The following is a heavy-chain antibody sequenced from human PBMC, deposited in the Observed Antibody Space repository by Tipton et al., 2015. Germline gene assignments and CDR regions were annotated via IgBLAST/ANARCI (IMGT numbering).Heavy chain of an antibody. D-gene: IGHD3-10*01. CDR1: GGSVNYYY. J-gene: IGHJ5*02. CDR3: ARAFGSGTYYTNWFDP. V-gene: IGHV4-4*07. CDR2: IYTSEST. Sequence: TLSLTCTVSGGSVNYYYWNWIRQPAGKGLEWIGRIYTSESTNYNPSLKSRVTMSVDTSKNQFSPKLSSVTAADTAVYYCARAFGSGTYYTNWFDPWGQGTLVTVSS.